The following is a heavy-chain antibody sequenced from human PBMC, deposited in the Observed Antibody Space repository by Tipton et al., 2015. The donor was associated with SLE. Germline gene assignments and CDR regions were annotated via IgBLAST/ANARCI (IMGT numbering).Heavy chain of an antibody. Sequence: RSLRLSCAASGFTFSSYAMHWVRQAPGKGLEWVAVISYGGSNKYYADSVKGRFTISRDNSKNTLYLQMNSLRAEDTAVYYCSASILDYYGMDVWGQGTTVTVSS. J-gene: IGHJ6*02. CDR1: GFTFSSYA. D-gene: IGHD2-21*01. CDR2: ISYGGSNK. V-gene: IGHV3-30*04. CDR3: SASILDYYGMDV.